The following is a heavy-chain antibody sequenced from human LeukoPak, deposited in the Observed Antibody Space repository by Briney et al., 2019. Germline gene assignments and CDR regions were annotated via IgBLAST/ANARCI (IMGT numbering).Heavy chain of an antibody. CDR1: GYSISSSNW. J-gene: IGHJ6*03. CDR2: IYYTGTT. D-gene: IGHD3-3*01. CDR3: ARDASYDFWAYYMDV. V-gene: IGHV4-28*06. Sequence: SETLSLTCAVSGYSISSSNWWGWIRQPPGKGLEWIGYIYYTGTTNYNPSLKSRVTMSVDTSKNHFSLKLTSVTAFDTAVYYCARDASYDFWAYYMDVWGKGTTVTVSS.